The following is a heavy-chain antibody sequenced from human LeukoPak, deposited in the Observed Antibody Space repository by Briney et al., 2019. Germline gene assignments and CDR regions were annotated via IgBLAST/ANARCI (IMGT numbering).Heavy chain of an antibody. CDR2: IKQDGSDK. Sequence: ASGFTFSSYWMSWVRQAPGKGLXWXXNIKQDGSDKYYVDSVKGGFTISRDNAKNSLYLQMNSLRAEDTAVYYCARARDFWSGYYYGYWGQGTLVTVSS. CDR1: GFTFSSYW. CDR3: ARARDFWSGYYYGY. V-gene: IGHV3-7*01. D-gene: IGHD3-3*01. J-gene: IGHJ4*02.